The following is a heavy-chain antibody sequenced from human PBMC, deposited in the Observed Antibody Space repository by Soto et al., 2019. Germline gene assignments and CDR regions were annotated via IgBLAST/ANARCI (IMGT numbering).Heavy chain of an antibody. V-gene: IGHV3-7*01. CDR2: IKQDGSEK. J-gene: IGHJ3*02. D-gene: IGHD3-10*01. CDR1: GFTFSSYW. Sequence: EVQLVESGGGLVQPGGSLRLSCAASGFTFSSYWMSWVRQAPGKGLEWVANIKQDGSEKYYVDSVKGRFTISRDNAKNSLYLQMNSLRAEDTAVYYCARARSGSASLRSAFDIWGQGTMVTVSS. CDR3: ARARSGSASLRSAFDI.